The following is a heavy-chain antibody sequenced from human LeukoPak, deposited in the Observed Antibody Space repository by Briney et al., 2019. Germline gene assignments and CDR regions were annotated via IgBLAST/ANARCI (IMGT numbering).Heavy chain of an antibody. J-gene: IGHJ4*02. CDR1: GYTFTSYD. D-gene: IGHD3-9*01. CDR2: ISTYNGDT. CDR3: ARDPGQYYDILTGYYPPYYFDY. Sequence: ASVKVSCKASGYTFTSYDINWVRQATGQGLEWMGWISTYNGDTDYAQKLQGRVTMTADTSTSTAYMEMRSLRSDDTAVYYCARDPGQYYDILTGYYPPYYFDYWGQGTLVTVSS. V-gene: IGHV1-18*01.